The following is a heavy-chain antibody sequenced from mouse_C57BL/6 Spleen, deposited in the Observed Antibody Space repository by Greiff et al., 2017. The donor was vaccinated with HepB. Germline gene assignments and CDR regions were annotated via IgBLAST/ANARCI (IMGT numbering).Heavy chain of an antibody. Sequence: DVQLVESGGGLVKPGGSLKLSCAASGFTFSSYAMSWVRQAPEKRLEWVATISDGGSYTYYPDKVKGRFTISRDNAKNNLYLQMSHLKSEDTAMYYCASDGDGVGLDYWGQGTSVTVSS. V-gene: IGHV5-4*01. D-gene: IGHD2-3*01. CDR1: GFTFSSYA. J-gene: IGHJ4*01. CDR3: ASDGDGVGLDY. CDR2: ISDGGSYT.